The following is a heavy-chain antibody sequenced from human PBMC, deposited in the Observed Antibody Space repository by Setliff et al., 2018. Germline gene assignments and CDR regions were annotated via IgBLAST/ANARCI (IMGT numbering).Heavy chain of an antibody. D-gene: IGHD2-21*01. Sequence: SGYSFTLYAMHWMRQAPGQRLEWMGWMNIDNGKTEYSQEFQDRVTFTRDTFAETAYMELRSLTSDDTAVYFCARVTYCGGDCYSFDYWGQGTLVTVSS. CDR1: GYSFTLYA. V-gene: IGHV1-3*04. CDR2: MNIDNGKT. J-gene: IGHJ4*02. CDR3: ARVTYCGGDCYSFDY.